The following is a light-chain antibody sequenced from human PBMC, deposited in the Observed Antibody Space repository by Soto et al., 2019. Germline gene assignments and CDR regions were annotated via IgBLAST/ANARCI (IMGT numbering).Light chain of an antibody. V-gene: IGKV3-11*01. CDR3: QQYTGPPTT. Sequence: EIVLTQSPASLSLSPGEGATLSCSASQSVSTYLAWYQQKPGQAPRLLIYDASNRATGIPARFSGSGSGTDFTLTIGSLEPEDFAVYFCQQYTGPPTTFGQGTRLEIK. CDR1: QSVSTY. CDR2: DAS. J-gene: IGKJ5*01.